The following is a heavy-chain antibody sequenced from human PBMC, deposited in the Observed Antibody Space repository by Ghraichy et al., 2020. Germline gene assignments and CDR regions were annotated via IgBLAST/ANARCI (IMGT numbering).Heavy chain of an antibody. CDR2: ITTHSSTE. CDR1: GFTFSNYN. V-gene: IGHV3-48*02. Sequence: GGSLRLSCAGSGFTFSNYNMNWVRQSPGKGLEWLSYITTHSSTEYYAASVKGRFTVSRDNAQNSVLLQMNNLTQEDTAVYFCVRDRGYSSGPANVFFDQWGPGTTVIVS. D-gene: IGHD2-15*01. CDR3: VRDRGYSSGPANVFFDQ. J-gene: IGHJ5*02.